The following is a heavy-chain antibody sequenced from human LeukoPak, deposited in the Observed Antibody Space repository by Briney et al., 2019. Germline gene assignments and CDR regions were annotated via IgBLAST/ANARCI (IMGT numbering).Heavy chain of an antibody. V-gene: IGHV7-4-1*02. Sequence: ASVKVSCKASGYTFTSCAMNWVRQAPGQGLEWMGWINTNTGNPTYAQGFTGRFVFSLDTSVSTAYLQISSLKAEDTAVYYCARGYCSGGSCYSENWFDPWGQGTLVTVSS. CDR2: INTNTGNP. CDR3: ARGYCSGGSCYSENWFDP. D-gene: IGHD2-15*01. J-gene: IGHJ5*02. CDR1: GYTFTSCA.